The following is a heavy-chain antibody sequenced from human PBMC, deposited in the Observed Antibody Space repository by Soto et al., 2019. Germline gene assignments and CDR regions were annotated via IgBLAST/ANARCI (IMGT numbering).Heavy chain of an antibody. D-gene: IGHD5-18*01. J-gene: IGHJ3*02. CDR1: GGSISFYY. CDR3: ARDRGFTYGYGALDI. V-gene: IGHV4-59*01. Sequence: QVQLQESGPGLVKPSETLSLTCTVSGGSISFYYWTWIRQPPGKGLEWIGYIFHSGITNYNPSLKSRVTISVDTSKNQFSLNLTSVTAADTAVYYCARDRGFTYGYGALDIWGQGTMVTVSS. CDR2: IFHSGIT.